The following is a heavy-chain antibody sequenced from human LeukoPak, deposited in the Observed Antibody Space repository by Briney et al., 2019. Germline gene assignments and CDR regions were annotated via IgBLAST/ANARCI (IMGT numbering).Heavy chain of an antibody. D-gene: IGHD2-21*01. J-gene: IGHJ3*02. Sequence: GGSLRLSCEGSGFTFTNYAMSWVRQAPGKGPEWVSGISASGGRTHYADSVKGRFIISRDSSKNTVSLQMNNLRVEDTALYYCAKDPNGDLVGGVDMWGQGTMVTVSS. CDR3: AKDPNGDLVGGVDM. CDR1: GFTFTNYA. V-gene: IGHV3-23*01. CDR2: ISASGGRT.